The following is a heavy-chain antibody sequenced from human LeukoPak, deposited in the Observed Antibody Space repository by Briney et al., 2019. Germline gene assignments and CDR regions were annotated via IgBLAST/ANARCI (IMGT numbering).Heavy chain of an antibody. Sequence: PSETLSLTCTVSGGSISSYYWSWIRQPAGKGLEWIGRIYTSGSTNYNPSLKSRVTISVDTSKNQFSLKLSSVTAADTAVYYCARDRAGCTNGVCYQGGEVDYWGQGTLVTVSS. V-gene: IGHV4-4*07. CDR1: GGSISSYY. J-gene: IGHJ4*02. CDR2: IYTSGST. CDR3: ARDRAGCTNGVCYQGGEVDY. D-gene: IGHD2-8*01.